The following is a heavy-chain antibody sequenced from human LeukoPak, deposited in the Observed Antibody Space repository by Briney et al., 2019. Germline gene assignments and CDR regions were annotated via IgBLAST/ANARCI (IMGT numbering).Heavy chain of an antibody. CDR3: ARGRGLDG. J-gene: IGHJ6*02. CDR2: IKQDGSEK. Sequence: GGSLRLSCAASGFTFSSYWMSWVRQAPGKGLEWVADIKQDGSEKFYVDSVKGRFTISRDNARNSLYVQMNSLRVEDTAVYYCARGRGLDGWGQGTTVTVSS. V-gene: IGHV3-7*01. CDR1: GFTFSSYW.